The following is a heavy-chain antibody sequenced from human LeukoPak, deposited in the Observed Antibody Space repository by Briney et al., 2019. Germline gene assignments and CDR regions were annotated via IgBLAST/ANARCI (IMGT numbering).Heavy chain of an antibody. CDR1: GGTISSYY. CDR2: IYYSGSP. V-gene: IGHV4-59*08. D-gene: IGHD4-17*01. Sequence: SETLSLTCTVSGGTISSYYWSWIRQPPGKGLEWIGYIYYSGSPNYNPSLKSRVTISVDTSKKQPSLKLSSVTAADTAVYYCARGTVTTSMKAFDIWGQGTMVTVSS. J-gene: IGHJ3*02. CDR3: ARGTVTTSMKAFDI.